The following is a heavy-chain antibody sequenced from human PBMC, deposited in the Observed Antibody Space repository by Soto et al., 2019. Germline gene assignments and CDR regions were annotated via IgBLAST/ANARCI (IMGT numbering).Heavy chain of an antibody. V-gene: IGHV4-31*03. CDR2: IYRTGNT. CDR1: GGSITIGAYY. CDR3: ARVNTRARRTYWHYDF. Sequence: SETLFFACSVSGGSITIGAYYWSWIRHHPAKGLEWIGYIYRTGNTYYHPSLQSRAFISVEKSKNQFSLTLSSVTAAVTAVYYCARVNTRARRTYWHYDFWGRGTLVTVSS. J-gene: IGHJ2*01.